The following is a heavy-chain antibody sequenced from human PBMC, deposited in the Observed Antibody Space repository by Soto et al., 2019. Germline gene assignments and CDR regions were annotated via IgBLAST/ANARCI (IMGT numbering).Heavy chain of an antibody. J-gene: IGHJ5*02. CDR2: IHSTRSP. CDR1: GDSVSKYY. D-gene: IGHD4-17*01. V-gene: IGHV4-4*07. Sequence: PSETLSPTCIFSGDSVSKYYWNWIRQPAGKGLEWIGRIHSTRSPNYNPSLKSRVTMSVDTSKNQFSLKLNLTSVTAADTAVYYCARSPAYGDYANLDTWGQGTLVTVSS. CDR3: ARSPAYGDYANLDT.